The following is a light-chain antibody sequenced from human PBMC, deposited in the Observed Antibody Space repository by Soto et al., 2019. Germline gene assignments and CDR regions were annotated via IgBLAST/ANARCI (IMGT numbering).Light chain of an antibody. CDR1: QSVCSY. J-gene: IGKJ2*03. V-gene: IGKV3-11*01. CDR3: HYRNTSTS. CDR2: DAS. Sequence: EIVLTHSPATLSLSPGESATLSCWARQSVCSYLAWYQQTPGQPPRLLIYDASNRATGIPARFSGSGSGIDFTLTISSLEHEDFAFYHCHYRNTSTSFGQGTILEIK.